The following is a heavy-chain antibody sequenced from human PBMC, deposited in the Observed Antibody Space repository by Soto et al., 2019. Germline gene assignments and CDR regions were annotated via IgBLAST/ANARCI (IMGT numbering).Heavy chain of an antibody. CDR1: GGSISSSSYY. V-gene: IGHV4-39*02. CDR3: ARDVRQWFGESEGFDY. J-gene: IGHJ4*02. D-gene: IGHD3-10*01. Sequence: NPSETLSLTCTVSGGSISSSSYYWGWIRQPPGKGLEWIGSIYYSGSTYYNPSLKSRVTISVDTSKNQFSLKLSSVTAADTAVYYCARDVRQWFGESEGFDYWGQGTLVTVSS. CDR2: IYYSGST.